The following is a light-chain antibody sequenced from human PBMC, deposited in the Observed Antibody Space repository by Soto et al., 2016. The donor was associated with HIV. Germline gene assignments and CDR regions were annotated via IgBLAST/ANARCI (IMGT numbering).Light chain of an antibody. CDR3: QAWDSSTGV. J-gene: IGLJ3*02. CDR2: QDS. V-gene: IGLV3-1*01. CDR1: KLGDKY. Sequence: SYELTQPPSVSVSPGQTASITCSGGKLGDKYACWYQQKPGQSPVLVIYQDSKRPSGIPERFSGSNSGNTATLTISGTQAMDEADYYCQAWDSSTGVFGGGTKLTV.